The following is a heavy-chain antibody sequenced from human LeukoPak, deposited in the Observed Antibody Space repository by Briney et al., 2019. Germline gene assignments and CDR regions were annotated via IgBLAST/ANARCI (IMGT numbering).Heavy chain of an antibody. D-gene: IGHD3-3*01. V-gene: IGHV1-2*04. J-gene: IGHJ4*02. Sequence: HWASVKVSCKASGYTFTGYYFHWVRQAPGQGLEWMGWINPNGGGTNYAQKFQGWVTMTTDTSISTAYMELSRLRSDDTAVYYCARTGPYYDFWSGYHTPYYFDYWGQGTLVTVSS. CDR2: INPNGGGT. CDR1: GYTFTGYY. CDR3: ARTGPYYDFWSGYHTPYYFDY.